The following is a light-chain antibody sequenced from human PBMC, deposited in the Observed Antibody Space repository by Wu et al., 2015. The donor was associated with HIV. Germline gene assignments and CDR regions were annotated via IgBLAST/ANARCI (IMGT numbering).Light chain of an antibody. CDR2: GAF. J-gene: IGKJ2*03. V-gene: IGKV3-20*01. CDR3: QQYGSSPPYS. CDR1: QSISSTY. Sequence: EIVLTQSPGTLSLSPGESATLSCRSSQSISSTYLAWYQQKPGQAPRLLIYGAFIRATGIPDRFSGSASGTDFTLTISRLEPEDFAVYYCQQYGSSPPYSFGQGTKLEIK.